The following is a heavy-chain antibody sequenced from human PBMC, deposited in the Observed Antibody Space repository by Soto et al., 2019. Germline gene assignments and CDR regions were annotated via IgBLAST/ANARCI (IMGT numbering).Heavy chain of an antibody. Sequence: GGSLRLSCAASGFTFSSYAMSWVRQAPGKGLEWVSAISGSGGSTYYADSVKGRFTISRDNSKNTLYLQMNSLRAEDTAVYYCAKSQDLVVVPAAIFDYWGQGTLVTVYS. V-gene: IGHV3-23*01. CDR2: ISGSGGST. D-gene: IGHD2-2*01. CDR3: AKSQDLVVVPAAIFDY. CDR1: GFTFSSYA. J-gene: IGHJ4*02.